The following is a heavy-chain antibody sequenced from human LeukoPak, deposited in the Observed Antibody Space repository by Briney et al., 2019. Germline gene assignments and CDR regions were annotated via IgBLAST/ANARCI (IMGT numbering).Heavy chain of an antibody. CDR2: IIPIFGTA. CDR1: GGTLSSYA. V-gene: IGHV1-69*13. D-gene: IGHD6-19*01. CDR3: ARDKGSGWYPVVY. J-gene: IGHJ4*02. Sequence: SVKVSCKASGGTLSSYAISWVRQAPGQGLEWMGGIIPIFGTANYAQKFQGRVTITADESTSTAYMELSSLRSEDTAVYYCARDKGSGWYPVVYWGQGTLVTVSS.